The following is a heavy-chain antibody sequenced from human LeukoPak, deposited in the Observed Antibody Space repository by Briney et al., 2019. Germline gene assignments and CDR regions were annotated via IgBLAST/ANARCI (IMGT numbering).Heavy chain of an antibody. Sequence: SETLSLTCAVYGGSFSGYYWSWIRQPPGKGLEWIGEINHSGSTNYNPSLQSRVTISIDTSKNQFSLKLSSVTAADTAVYYCARDNDFWSGYYSFDFWGRGTLVTVSS. CDR3: ARDNDFWSGYYSFDF. CDR1: GGSFSGYY. J-gene: IGHJ4*02. D-gene: IGHD3-3*01. CDR2: INHSGST. V-gene: IGHV4-34*09.